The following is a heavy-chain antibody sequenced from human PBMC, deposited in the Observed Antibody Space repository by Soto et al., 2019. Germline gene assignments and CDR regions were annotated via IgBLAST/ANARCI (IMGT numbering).Heavy chain of an antibody. Sequence: PGGSLRLSCAASGFTFSSYAMSWVRQAPGKGLEWVSAISGSGGSTYYADSVKGRFTISRDNSKNTLYLQTNSLRAEDTAVYYCAKELLLWFGELSRGPNWFDPWGQGTLVTVSS. J-gene: IGHJ5*02. CDR1: GFTFSSYA. V-gene: IGHV3-23*01. CDR2: ISGSGGST. CDR3: AKELLLWFGELSRGPNWFDP. D-gene: IGHD3-10*01.